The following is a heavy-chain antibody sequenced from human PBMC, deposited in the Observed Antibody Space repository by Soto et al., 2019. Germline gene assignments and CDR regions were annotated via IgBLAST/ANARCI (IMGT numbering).Heavy chain of an antibody. CDR3: ATNCDYYDGSGPKYFQH. Sequence: NPSETLSLTCTVSGGSISTGGYYWYWIRQHPGMGLECIGYIYYSGSTYYNPSLKGRVTIAVDTSKNQFSLKLSSVTAADTAVYYCATNCDYYDGSGPKYFQHWGQGTLVTVSS. D-gene: IGHD3-22*01. V-gene: IGHV4-31*03. CDR2: IYYSGST. J-gene: IGHJ1*01. CDR1: GGSISTGGYY.